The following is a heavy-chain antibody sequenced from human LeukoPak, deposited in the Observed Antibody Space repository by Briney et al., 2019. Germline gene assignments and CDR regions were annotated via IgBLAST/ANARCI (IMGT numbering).Heavy chain of an antibody. CDR1: GGSFTGYY. CDR3: ASDHALVPAAMAIWFDP. Sequence: KPSETLSLTCAVYGGSFTGYYWSWIRQPPGKGLEWIGEINHSGSTNYNPSLKSRVTISVDTSKHKFSLKLSSMTAADTAVYYCASDHALVPAAMAIWFDPWGQGTLVTVSS. D-gene: IGHD2-2*01. V-gene: IGHV4-34*01. CDR2: INHSGST. J-gene: IGHJ5*02.